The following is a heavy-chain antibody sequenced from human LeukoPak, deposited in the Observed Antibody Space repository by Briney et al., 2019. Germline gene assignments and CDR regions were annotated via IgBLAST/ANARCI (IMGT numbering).Heavy chain of an antibody. CDR1: GGSFSGYY. J-gene: IGHJ6*03. Sequence: PSETLSLTCAVYGGSFSGYYWSWIRQPPGKGLEWIGEINHSGSTNYSPSLKSRVTISVDTSKNQFSLKLSSVTAADTAVYYCARGGARYYYYYMDVWGKGTTVTVSS. V-gene: IGHV4-34*01. CDR3: ARGGARYYYYYMDV. CDR2: INHSGST. D-gene: IGHD3-16*01.